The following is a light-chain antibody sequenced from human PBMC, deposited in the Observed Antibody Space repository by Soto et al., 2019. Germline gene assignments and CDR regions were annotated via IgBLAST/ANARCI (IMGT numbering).Light chain of an antibody. V-gene: IGKV3-20*01. CDR3: QQYGGSPWT. CDR1: QSVGSNY. CDR2: AAS. Sequence: EIVLTQSPGTLSLSPGDRGTLSCRASQSVGSNYLAWYQQKPGQAPRLLIYAASSRAPGIPARFSGSGSGTDFTFTISRLEPEDFAVYYCQQYGGSPWTFGQGTKVEIK. J-gene: IGKJ1*01.